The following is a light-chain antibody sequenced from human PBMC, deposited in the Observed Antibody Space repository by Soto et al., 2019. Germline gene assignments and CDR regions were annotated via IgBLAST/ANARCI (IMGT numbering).Light chain of an antibody. CDR3: QQYGCSPRVT. V-gene: IGKV3-20*01. J-gene: IGKJ4*01. CDR2: SAS. CDR1: QSVSSNY. Sequence: EIVLTQSPGTLSLSPGERVTLSCRASQSVSSNYLAWYQQKPGQAPRLLIYSASSTATGIPDRFSGSGSGTDFTLTINRLEPEDCAVYDCQQYGCSPRVTFGGGTKVEIK.